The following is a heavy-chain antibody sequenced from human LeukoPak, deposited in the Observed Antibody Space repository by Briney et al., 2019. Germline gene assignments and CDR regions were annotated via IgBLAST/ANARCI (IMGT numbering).Heavy chain of an antibody. CDR3: ARDDAFRGVGMDV. V-gene: IGHV3-74*01. D-gene: IGHD3-16*01. J-gene: IGHJ6*02. CDR2: LNTDGSST. CDR1: GFTFSSYW. Sequence: GGSLRLSCAASGFTFSSYWMHWVRQVPGEGLVWVSRLNTDGSSTSYADSVKGRFTISRDNARNTLYLQMNSLRAEDTAVYYCARDDAFRGVGMDVWGQGTTVTVSS.